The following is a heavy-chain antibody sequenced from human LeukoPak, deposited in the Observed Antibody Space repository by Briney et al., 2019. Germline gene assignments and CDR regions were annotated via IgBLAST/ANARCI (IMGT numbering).Heavy chain of an antibody. CDR1: GGSISTYY. V-gene: IGHV4-59*01. J-gene: IGHJ3*02. Sequence: SETLSLTCTVSGGSISTYYWSWIRQPPEKRLEWIGYIDYSGSTTYNPSLESRVTISVGTSKNQFSLKLSSVTAADTAVYYCARNYMGYAFDIWGQGTMVTVSS. CDR2: IDYSGST. D-gene: IGHD1-7*01. CDR3: ARNYMGYAFDI.